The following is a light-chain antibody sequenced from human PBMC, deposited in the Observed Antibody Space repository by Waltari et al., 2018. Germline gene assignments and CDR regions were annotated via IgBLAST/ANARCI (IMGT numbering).Light chain of an antibody. CDR1: QSVSSD. Sequence: EIVMTQSPATLSVSPGERATLSCRASQSVSSDLAWYQQKPGHPPRLLIYGAAAMATGIPSQFSCSGSGTEFTLTISSLQSEDFAVYYCQQYNNWPPRTFGQGTKVEIK. CDR3: QQYNNWPPRT. V-gene: IGKV3-15*01. J-gene: IGKJ1*01. CDR2: GAA.